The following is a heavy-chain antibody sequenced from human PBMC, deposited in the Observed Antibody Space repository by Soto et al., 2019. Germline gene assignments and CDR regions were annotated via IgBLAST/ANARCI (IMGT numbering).Heavy chain of an antibody. J-gene: IGHJ4*02. D-gene: IGHD2-15*01. Sequence: QVQLQESGPGLVKPSETLSLTCTVSGGSISSYYWSWIRQPPGKGLEWIGYIYYSGSTNYNPSRKSRVTISVDTSKTQCSLRLRSVTAADTAVYYCASLWCGAVDYGGRGTLVTVSS. CDR3: ASLWCGAVDY. CDR1: GGSISSYY. CDR2: IYYSGST. V-gene: IGHV4-59*08.